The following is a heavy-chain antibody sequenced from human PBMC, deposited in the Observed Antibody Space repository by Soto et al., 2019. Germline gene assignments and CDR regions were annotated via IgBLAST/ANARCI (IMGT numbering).Heavy chain of an antibody. V-gene: IGHV3-30*18. CDR2: ISYDGSNK. D-gene: IGHD4-17*01. Sequence: GGSLRLSCAASGFTFSSYGMHWVRQAPGKGLEWVAIISYDGSNKYYTDSVKGRFTISRDNSKNTLYLQMNSLRAEDTAVEYCAKDHPYGDYGLDCMDVWGQGTTVTVSS. CDR1: GFTFSSYG. CDR3: AKDHPYGDYGLDCMDV. J-gene: IGHJ6*02.